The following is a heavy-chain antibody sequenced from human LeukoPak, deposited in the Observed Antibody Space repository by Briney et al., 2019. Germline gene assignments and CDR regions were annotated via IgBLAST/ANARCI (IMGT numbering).Heavy chain of an antibody. CDR3: ERVTGGYKGRFDY. J-gene: IGHJ4*02. D-gene: IGHD1-1*01. V-gene: IGHV2-70*11. Sequence: ESGPTLVNPTQTLTLTCTFSGFSLSASGLSVNWIRQPPGKALECLARFDWSDDKYYSPSLKTRLTISTDTSKNQVVLTMTNMDSVDTATYYCERVTGGYKGRFDYWGQGTPVTVSS. CDR1: GFSLSASGLS. CDR2: FDWSDDK.